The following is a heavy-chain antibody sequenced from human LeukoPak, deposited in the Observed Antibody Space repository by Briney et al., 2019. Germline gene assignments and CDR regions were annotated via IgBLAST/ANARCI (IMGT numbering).Heavy chain of an antibody. J-gene: IGHJ4*02. CDR3: ARERPNRITIFGPTDY. CDR2: ISSSGSTI. Sequence: PGGSLRLSCAASGFTFSSYEMDWVRQAPGKGLEWVSYISSSGSTIYYADSVKGRFTISRDNAKNSLYLQMNSLRAEDTAVYYCARERPNRITIFGPTDYWGQGTLVTVSS. CDR1: GFTFSSYE. D-gene: IGHD3-3*01. V-gene: IGHV3-48*03.